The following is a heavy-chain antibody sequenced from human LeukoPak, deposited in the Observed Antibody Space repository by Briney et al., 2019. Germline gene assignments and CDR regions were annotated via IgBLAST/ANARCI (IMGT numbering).Heavy chain of an antibody. V-gene: IGHV5-51*01. Sequence: GESLKISCKGSGYNFTTYWIGWVRQMPGKGLEWMGIIYPGDSDTRYSPSFQGHVTMTADKSIGTAYLQWSSLKASDTAMYYCARQGLGGGDGSGAFDIWGQGTMVTVSS. CDR3: ARQGLGGGDGSGAFDI. CDR2: IYPGDSDT. D-gene: IGHD2-21*02. CDR1: GYNFTTYW. J-gene: IGHJ3*02.